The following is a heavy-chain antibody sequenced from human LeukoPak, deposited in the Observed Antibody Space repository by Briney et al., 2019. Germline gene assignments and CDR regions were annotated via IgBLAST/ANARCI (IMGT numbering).Heavy chain of an antibody. CDR1: GFTFSSYA. CDR3: ARWNWSPDY. V-gene: IGHV3-7*01. D-gene: IGHD1-7*01. Sequence: GGSLRLSCAASGFTFSSYAMSWVRQAPGKGLEWVANIKQDGSEKYYVDSVKGRFTISRDNAKNSLYLQMNSLRAEDTAVYYCARWNWSPDYWGQGTLVTVSS. J-gene: IGHJ4*02. CDR2: IKQDGSEK.